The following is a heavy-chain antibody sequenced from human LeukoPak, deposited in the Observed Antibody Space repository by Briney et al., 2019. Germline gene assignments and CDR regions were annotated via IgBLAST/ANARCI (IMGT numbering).Heavy chain of an antibody. V-gene: IGHV4-34*01. J-gene: IGHJ4*02. CDR2: INHGGRT. Sequence: SETLSPTCAVYGGSFSGYYWSWIRQPPGRGLEWIGKINHGGRTNCKPSLKSRVTISVDTSTNQFSLKLSSVTAADTAVYYCARDHSEYSGYNYYFDYWGQGMLVTVSS. CDR3: ARDHSEYSGYNYYFDY. CDR1: GGSFSGYY. D-gene: IGHD5-12*01.